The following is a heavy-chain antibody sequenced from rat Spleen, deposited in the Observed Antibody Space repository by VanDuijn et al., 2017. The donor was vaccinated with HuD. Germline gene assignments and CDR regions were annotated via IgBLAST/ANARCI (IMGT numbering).Heavy chain of an antibody. Sequence: EVQLVESGGGLVQPGRSLKLSCAASGFTFSNYYMAWVRQAPKKGLEWVATISTSGSRTYYPDSVKGRFTISRDNAKSSLYLQMNSLKSEDTATYYCARHEYNYVRYFDFWGPGTMVTVSS. V-gene: IGHV5-25*01. D-gene: IGHD1-4*01. CDR3: ARHEYNYVRYFDF. CDR1: GFTFSNYY. CDR2: ISTSGSRT. J-gene: IGHJ1*01.